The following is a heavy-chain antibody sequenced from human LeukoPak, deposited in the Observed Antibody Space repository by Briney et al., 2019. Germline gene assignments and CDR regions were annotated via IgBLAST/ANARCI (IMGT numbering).Heavy chain of an antibody. Sequence: SETLSLTCAVSGNSISSGDNYWSWIRQPAGKGLEWIGRIYTSGSTNYNPSLKSRVTISGDTSKNQFSLRLSSVTAADTAVYYCARASYSYDINGWVPFDYWGQGTLVTVSS. CDR1: GNSISSGDNY. V-gene: IGHV4-61*02. D-gene: IGHD3-22*01. CDR3: ARASYSYDINGWVPFDY. CDR2: IYTSGST. J-gene: IGHJ4*02.